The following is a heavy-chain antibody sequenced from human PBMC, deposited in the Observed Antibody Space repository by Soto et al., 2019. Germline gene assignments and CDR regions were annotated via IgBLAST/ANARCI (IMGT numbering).Heavy chain of an antibody. Sequence: HPGGSLRLSCAASGFTVSSNYMSWVRQAPGKGLEWISIIYSAGNTYYADSVKGRFTISRGNSKNTLYLQMNSLGAEDTAVYYCARDFVVGGPTINYYYGMDVWGQGT. D-gene: IGHD1-26*01. CDR2: IYSAGNT. CDR1: GFTVSSNY. CDR3: ARDFVVGGPTINYYYGMDV. J-gene: IGHJ6*02. V-gene: IGHV3-66*01.